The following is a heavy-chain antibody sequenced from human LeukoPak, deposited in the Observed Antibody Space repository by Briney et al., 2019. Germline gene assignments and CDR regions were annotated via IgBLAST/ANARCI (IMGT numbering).Heavy chain of an antibody. CDR2: ISGSGGST. Sequence: GGSLRLSWAASGFTLSNYGMSWIRQAPGKGLEWVAGISGSGGSTYYADSVKGRFTISRHNPKNSLYLQMNSLRAEDMAVYYCARENSGMDVWGQGTTVTVSS. D-gene: IGHD2/OR15-2a*01. CDR1: GFTLSNYG. J-gene: IGHJ6*02. V-gene: IGHV3-23*01. CDR3: ARENSGMDV.